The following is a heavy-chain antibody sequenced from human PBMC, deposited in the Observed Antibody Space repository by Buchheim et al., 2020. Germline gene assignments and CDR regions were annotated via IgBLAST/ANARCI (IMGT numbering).Heavy chain of an antibody. CDR1: GFTFSSYA. J-gene: IGHJ6*02. D-gene: IGHD3-3*01. Sequence: QVQLVESGGGVVQPGRSLRLSCAASGFTFSSYAMHWVRQAPGKGLEWVAVISYGGSNKYYADSVKGRFTISRDNSKNTLYLQMNSLRAEDTAVYYCARARRYDFWSGYYMSHYYYYYGMDVWGQGTT. CDR2: ISYGGSNK. CDR3: ARARRYDFWSGYYMSHYYYYYGMDV. V-gene: IGHV3-30*04.